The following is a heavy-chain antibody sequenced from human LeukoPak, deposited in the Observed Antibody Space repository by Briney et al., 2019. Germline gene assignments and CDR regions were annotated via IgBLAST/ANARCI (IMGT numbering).Heavy chain of an antibody. D-gene: IGHD1-26*01. J-gene: IGHJ4*02. Sequence: GGSLRLSCAASGFTFSSYTMHWVRQAPGKGLEWVAVISYDGSNKYYADSVKGRFTISRDNSKNTLYLQMNSLRAEDTAVYYCASHKVGATSFDYWGQGTLVTVSS. V-gene: IGHV3-30*04. CDR3: ASHKVGATSFDY. CDR1: GFTFSSYT. CDR2: ISYDGSNK.